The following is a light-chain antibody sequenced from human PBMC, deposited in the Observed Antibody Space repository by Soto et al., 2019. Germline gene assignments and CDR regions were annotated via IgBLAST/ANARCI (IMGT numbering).Light chain of an antibody. Sequence: IQMTQSPSSLSASVGDRVTITCQASQDISKNLNWYQQKPGKAPKLLIYDASSLQTGGPSRFSGSGSGTHFTFPISGLQPEDVATYYCQQYDNLLPITFGQGTRLEIK. J-gene: IGKJ5*01. CDR2: DAS. CDR3: QQYDNLLPIT. V-gene: IGKV1-33*01. CDR1: QDISKN.